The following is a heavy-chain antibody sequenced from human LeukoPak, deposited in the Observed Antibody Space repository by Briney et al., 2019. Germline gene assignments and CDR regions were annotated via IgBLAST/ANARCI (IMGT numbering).Heavy chain of an antibody. CDR3: AKIESGSGIDC. CDR2: LYSGGST. V-gene: IGHV3-53*01. D-gene: IGHD3-10*01. Sequence: GGSLRLSCAASGFSVSSNYMSWVRQAPGKGLEWVSVLYSGGSTYYADSVKGRFTISRDDSKNTLYLLMNSLRAEDTAVYYCAKIESGSGIDCWGQGTLVTVSS. CDR1: GFSVSSNY. J-gene: IGHJ4*02.